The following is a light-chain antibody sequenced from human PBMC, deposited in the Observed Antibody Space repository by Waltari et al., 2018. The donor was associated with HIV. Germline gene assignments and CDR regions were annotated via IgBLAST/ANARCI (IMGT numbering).Light chain of an antibody. CDR3: QVWDSSSDAYV. CDR2: YDS. CDR1: NIGSKS. V-gene: IGLV3-21*04. Sequence: SYVLAQPPSVSVAPRKTARITCGGHNIGSKSVHWYQQKPGQAPVVVIYYDSDRPSGIPERFSGSNSGNTATLTISRVEAGDEADYYCQVWDSSSDAYVFGTGTKVTVL. J-gene: IGLJ1*01.